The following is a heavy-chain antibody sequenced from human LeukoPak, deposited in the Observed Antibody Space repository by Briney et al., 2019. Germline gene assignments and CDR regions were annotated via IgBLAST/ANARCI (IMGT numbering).Heavy chain of an antibody. Sequence: SETLSLTCTVSGGSISSGGYYWSWIRQHPGKGLEWIGYIYYSGSTYYNPSLKSRVTISVGTSKNQFSLKLSSVTAADTAVYYCARDLGYCSSTSCYKNDDAFDIWGQGTMVTVSS. D-gene: IGHD2-2*02. CDR1: GGSISSGGYY. CDR2: IYYSGST. J-gene: IGHJ3*02. CDR3: ARDLGYCSSTSCYKNDDAFDI. V-gene: IGHV4-31*03.